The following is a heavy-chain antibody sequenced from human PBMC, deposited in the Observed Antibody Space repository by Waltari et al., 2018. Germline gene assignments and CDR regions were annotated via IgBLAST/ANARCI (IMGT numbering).Heavy chain of an antibody. CDR2: ISGSGGST. Sequence: EVQLLESGGGLVQPGGSLRLSCAASGFTFSSYAMSWVRQAPGKGLEWVSAISGSGGSTYYADSVKGRFTISRDNSKNTLYLQMNSLRAEDTAVYYCAKRPLVTPETPGYYFDYWGQGTLVTVSS. CDR3: AKRPLVTPETPGYYFDY. V-gene: IGHV3-23*01. D-gene: IGHD6-13*01. J-gene: IGHJ4*02. CDR1: GFTFSSYA.